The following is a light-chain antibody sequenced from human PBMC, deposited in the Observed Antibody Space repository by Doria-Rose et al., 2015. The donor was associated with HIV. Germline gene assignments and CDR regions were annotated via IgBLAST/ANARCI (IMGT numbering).Light chain of an antibody. CDR2: DGS. CDR1: QSFSSTY. V-gene: IGKV3-20*01. Sequence: EIVMTQSPGTLSLSPGERATLSCRASQSFSSTYLAWYQQQPGQAPSLLIYDGSTRATGIPDMFSASGSGTDFTLTINRLEPEDFALYYCHRYGTSWTFGQGTKVKI. CDR3: HRYGTSWT. J-gene: IGKJ1*01.